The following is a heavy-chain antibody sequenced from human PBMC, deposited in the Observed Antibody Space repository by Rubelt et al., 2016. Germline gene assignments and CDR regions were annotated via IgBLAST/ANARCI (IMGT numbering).Heavy chain of an antibody. J-gene: IGHJ4*02. CDR3: TMTDRPDS. V-gene: IGHV3-48*01. CDR2: IGTRPDII. CDR1: GFTFSSYS. Sequence: EVQLVESGGGLVQPGGSLRLSCAASGFTFSSYSMNWVRQAPGKGLEWVSYIGTRPDIIYYADSVKGRFTISRDNSKNMVYLQMNSLTGEDMGMYDCTMTDRPDSWGQGTLVTVSS.